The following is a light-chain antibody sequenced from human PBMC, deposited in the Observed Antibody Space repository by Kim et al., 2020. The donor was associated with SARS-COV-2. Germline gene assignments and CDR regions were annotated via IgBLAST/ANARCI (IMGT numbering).Light chain of an antibody. V-gene: IGKV3-15*01. Sequence: EVVMTQSPATLSVSPGERATLSCRASQSVRSNLAWYQLKPGQPPRLLIYGASTRATGIPARFSSSGSGTEFTLTISSLQSEDLAFYYCQQNNNWPLTFGGGTKVDIK. CDR2: GAS. J-gene: IGKJ4*01. CDR3: QQNNNWPLT. CDR1: QSVRSN.